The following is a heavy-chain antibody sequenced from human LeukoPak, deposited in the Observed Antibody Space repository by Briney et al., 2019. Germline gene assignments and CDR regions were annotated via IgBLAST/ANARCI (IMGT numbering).Heavy chain of an antibody. V-gene: IGHV2-5*02. CDR1: GFSLSTSGVG. CDR2: IYWDDDK. Sequence: ESGPTLVKPTQTLTLTCTLSGFSLSTSGVGVGWIRQPPGKALEWLALIYWDDDKRYSPSLKSRLTITKDTSKNQVVLTMTNMDPVDTATYYCAHVGGLYGSGSFGGYFDYWGQGTLVTVSS. J-gene: IGHJ4*02. CDR3: AHVGGLYGSGSFGGYFDY. D-gene: IGHD3-10*01.